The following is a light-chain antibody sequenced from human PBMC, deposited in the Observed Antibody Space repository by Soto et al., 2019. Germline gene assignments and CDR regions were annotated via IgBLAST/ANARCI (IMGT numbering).Light chain of an antibody. V-gene: IGLV4-60*02. J-gene: IGLJ2*01. CDR2: LEGSGSY. CDR1: SGHSSYI. Sequence: QLVLTQSSSASASLGSSVKLTCTLSSGHSSYIIAWHHQQPGNAPRYLMKLEGSGSYNKGSGVPDRFSGSSYGADRYLTISNLQFEDEANYYCETWDSNTRVFGGGTKLTDL. CDR3: ETWDSNTRV.